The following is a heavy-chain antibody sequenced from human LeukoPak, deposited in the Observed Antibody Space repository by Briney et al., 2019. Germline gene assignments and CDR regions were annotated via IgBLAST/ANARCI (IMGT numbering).Heavy chain of an antibody. D-gene: IGHD4-11*01. V-gene: IGHV3-48*01. CDR2: ISGSSETI. Sequence: PGGSLRLSCAASGFSFGSNGMNWVRQPPGKGLEWLSFISGSSETIYYADSVKGRFTISRDNARKSLYLQMNTLRAEDTAVYYCASEFFPATTVLRDYWGQGTLVVIVSS. CDR1: GFSFGSNG. J-gene: IGHJ4*02. CDR3: ASEFFPATTVLRDY.